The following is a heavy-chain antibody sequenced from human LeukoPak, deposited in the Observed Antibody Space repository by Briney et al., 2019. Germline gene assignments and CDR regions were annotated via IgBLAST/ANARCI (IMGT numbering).Heavy chain of an antibody. V-gene: IGHV3-73*01. D-gene: IGHD6-6*01. CDR2: IRSKANSYAT. CDR3: TSGGSSSFPHYYYYYMDV. J-gene: IGHJ6*03. CDR1: GFTFTSYA. Sequence: PGGSLRLSCEASGFTFTSYAMHWVRQASGKGLEWVGRIRSKANSYATAYAASVKGRFTISRDDSKNTAYLQMNSLKTEDTAVYYCTSGGSSSFPHYYYYYMDVWGKGTTVTVSS.